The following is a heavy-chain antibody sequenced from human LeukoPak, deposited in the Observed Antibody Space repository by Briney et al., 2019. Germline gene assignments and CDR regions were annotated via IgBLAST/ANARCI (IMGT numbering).Heavy chain of an antibody. J-gene: IGHJ4*02. CDR1: GFTFNNAW. V-gene: IGHV3-15*01. CDR3: TTFSPRLLGY. Sequence: GGFLRLSCAASGFTFNNAWMSWVRQAPGKGLEWVGRVKSKTDGGTADYTAPVKGRFTISRDDSKNTLYLQMNSLRTEDTAVYYCTTFSPRLLGYWGQGTLVTVSS. CDR2: VKSKTDGGTA. D-gene: IGHD2-21*01.